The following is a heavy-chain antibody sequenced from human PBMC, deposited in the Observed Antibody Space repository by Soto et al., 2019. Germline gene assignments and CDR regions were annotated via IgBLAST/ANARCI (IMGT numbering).Heavy chain of an antibody. CDR2: LIPIFGTA. Sequence: SVKVSCKASGGTFSSYAISWVRQAPGQGLEWMGGLIPIFGTANYAQKFQGRVTITADESTSTAYMELSSLRSEDTAVYYCASSLIVVVTAITPFVYWGQGTLATVSS. V-gene: IGHV1-69*13. CDR1: GGTFSSYA. J-gene: IGHJ4*02. CDR3: ASSLIVVVTAITPFVY. D-gene: IGHD2-21*02.